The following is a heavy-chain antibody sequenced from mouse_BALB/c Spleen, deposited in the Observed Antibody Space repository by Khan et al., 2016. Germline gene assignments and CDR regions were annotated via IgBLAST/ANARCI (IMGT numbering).Heavy chain of an antibody. V-gene: IGHV1-69*02. CDR2: IYPSDSYT. J-gene: IGHJ4*01. CDR1: GYTFISFW. CDR3: TRADYYGSSYTMDY. D-gene: IGHD1-1*01. Sequence: VQLQQPGAELVRPGASVKLSCKASGYTFISFWMNWVKQRPGQGLEWIGNIYPSDSYTNYNQKFKDKATLTVDTSSSTAYMQLSSPTSEDSAVYYCTRADYYGSSYTMDYWGQGTSVTVAS.